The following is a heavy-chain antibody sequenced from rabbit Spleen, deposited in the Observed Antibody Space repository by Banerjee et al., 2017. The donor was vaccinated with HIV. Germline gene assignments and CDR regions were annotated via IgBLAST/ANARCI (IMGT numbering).Heavy chain of an antibody. V-gene: IGHV1S40*01. CDR2: IDTGSSGFT. D-gene: IGHD8-1*01. CDR3: ARDTGSSFSSYGMDL. J-gene: IGHJ6*01. Sequence: QSLEESGGDLVKPGASLTLTCTASGVSFSDNSYMCWVRQAPGKGLEWIICIDTGSSGFTYFASWAKGRFTISKTSSTTVTLQMTSLTAADTATYFCARDTGSSFSSYGMDLWGPGTLVTVS. CDR1: GVSFSDNSY.